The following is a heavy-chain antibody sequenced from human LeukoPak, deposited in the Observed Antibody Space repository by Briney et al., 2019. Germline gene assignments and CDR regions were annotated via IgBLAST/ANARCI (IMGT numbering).Heavy chain of an antibody. CDR3: ARDATLLWFGETLGGNFDY. CDR1: GGTFNNYA. Sequence: SVKVSCKAFGGTFNNYAFSWVRQAPGQGLEWMGGIIPIFDTAHYAQKFQGRVTITAVESTSTAYMELSSLRSEDTAVYYCARDATLLWFGETLGGNFDYWGQGTLVTVSS. V-gene: IGHV1-69*01. CDR2: IIPIFDTA. D-gene: IGHD3-10*01. J-gene: IGHJ4*02.